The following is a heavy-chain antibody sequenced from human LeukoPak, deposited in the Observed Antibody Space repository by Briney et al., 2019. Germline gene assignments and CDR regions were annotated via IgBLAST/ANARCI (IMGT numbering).Heavy chain of an antibody. CDR2: INHSGST. V-gene: IGHV4-34*01. D-gene: IGHD6-19*01. J-gene: IGHJ4*02. Sequence: SETLSLTCAVYGGSFSGYYWSWIRQPPGKGLEWIGEINHSGSTNYNPSLKSRVTISVDTSKNQFSPKLSSVTAADTAVYYCARLGLGQWLAVGYWGQGTLVTVSS. CDR1: GGSFSGYY. CDR3: ARLGLGQWLAVGY.